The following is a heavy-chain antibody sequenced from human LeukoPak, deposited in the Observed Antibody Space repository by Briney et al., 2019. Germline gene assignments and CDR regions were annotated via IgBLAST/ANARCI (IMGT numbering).Heavy chain of an antibody. Sequence: GGSLRLSCAASGFTFSTYSMTWVRQTPGKGLEWVSYIGPRGSVVYYADSVRGRFTISRDDAKNSLYLQMNSLRDVDTAVYYCARDYSYAYFDWGQGTLVTVSS. CDR1: GFTFSTYS. D-gene: IGHD5-18*01. V-gene: IGHV3-48*02. CDR3: ARDYSYAYFD. J-gene: IGHJ4*02. CDR2: IGPRGSVV.